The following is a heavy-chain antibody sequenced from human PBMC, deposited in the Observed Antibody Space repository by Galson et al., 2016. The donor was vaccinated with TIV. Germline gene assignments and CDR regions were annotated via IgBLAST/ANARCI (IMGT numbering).Heavy chain of an antibody. CDR3: ASFNTKDAFDS. CDR2: IRSGSEAGTT. V-gene: IGHV3-15*01. J-gene: IGHJ4*02. Sequence: SLRLSCAASGFNFDVRWMSWLSQVPGKELEWVGRIRSGSEAGTTDYAATVKGRFTISRDDSKDTLDLQMNNLKIEDTAVYYYASFNTKDAFDSWGQGTLVIVSS. CDR1: GFNFDVRW. D-gene: IGHD2/OR15-2a*01.